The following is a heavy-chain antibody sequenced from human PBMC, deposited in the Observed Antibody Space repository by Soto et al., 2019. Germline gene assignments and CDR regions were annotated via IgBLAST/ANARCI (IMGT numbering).Heavy chain of an antibody. Sequence: PSETLSLTCAVSGGSIISGGYSWSCIRQPPGKELDWIGSIYYSGSTYYNPSLKSRVTISVDTSKNQFSLKLSSVTAADTAVYYCARDLVVPAATSRYYYYYGMDVWGQGTTVTVSS. CDR2: IYYSGST. CDR1: GGSIISGGYS. CDR3: ARDLVVPAATSRYYYYYGMDV. J-gene: IGHJ6*02. V-gene: IGHV4-39*02. D-gene: IGHD2-2*01.